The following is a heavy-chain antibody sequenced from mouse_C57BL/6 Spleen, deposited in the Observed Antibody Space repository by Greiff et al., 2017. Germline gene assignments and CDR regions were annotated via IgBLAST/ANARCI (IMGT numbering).Heavy chain of an antibody. CDR1: GFTFSDYG. CDR3: AREEGYDYGFDY. V-gene: IGHV5-17*01. D-gene: IGHD2-4*01. Sequence: EVQVVESGGGLVKPGGSLKLSCAASGFTFSDYGMHWVRQAPEKGLEWVAYISSGSSTIYYADTVKGRFTISRDNAKNTLLLQMTSLRSEDTAMYYCAREEGYDYGFDYWGQGTTLTVSS. CDR2: ISSGSSTI. J-gene: IGHJ2*01.